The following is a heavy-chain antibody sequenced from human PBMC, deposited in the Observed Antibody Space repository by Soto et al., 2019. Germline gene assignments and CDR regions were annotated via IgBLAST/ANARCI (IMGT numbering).Heavy chain of an antibody. V-gene: IGHV4-59*01. CDR1: GASISSYS. Sequence: SETLSLTCTVSGASISSYSWIWIRQPPGKGLEWIGYIYYSGSTNYNPSLKSRVTISVDTSKNQFSLKLSSVTAADTAVYYCARDHPYYDFWSGYYRSYFDYWGQGTLVTVS. CDR3: ARDHPYYDFWSGYYRSYFDY. J-gene: IGHJ4*02. D-gene: IGHD3-3*01. CDR2: IYYSGST.